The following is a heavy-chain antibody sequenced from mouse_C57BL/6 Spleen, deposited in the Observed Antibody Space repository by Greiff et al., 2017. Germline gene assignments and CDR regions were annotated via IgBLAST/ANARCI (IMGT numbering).Heavy chain of an antibody. CDR1: GFTFTDYY. CDR3: VKADYYYGSSPFAY. CDR2: IRNKANGYTT. D-gene: IGHD1-1*01. V-gene: IGHV7-4*01. Sequence: EVQRVESGGGLVQPGASLRLSCAASGFTFTDYYMSWVRQPPGKAPEWLALIRNKANGYTTEYTASVKGRFTISRDNSQNILYLQMNTLRAEDSATYYCVKADYYYGSSPFAYWGQGTLVTVSA. J-gene: IGHJ3*01.